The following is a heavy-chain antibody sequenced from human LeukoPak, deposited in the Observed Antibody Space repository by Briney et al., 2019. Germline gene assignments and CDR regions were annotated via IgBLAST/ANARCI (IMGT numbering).Heavy chain of an antibody. V-gene: IGHV4-38-2*02. D-gene: IGHD3-22*01. CDR2: IYHSGST. CDR1: GYSISSGYY. CDR3: ARDGGYDSSGLVVY. Sequence: PSETLSLTCTVSGYSISSGYYWGWIRQPPGKGLEWIGSIYHSGSTYYNPSLKSRVTISVDTSKNQFSLKLSSVTAADTAVYYCARDGGYDSSGLVVYWGQGTLVTVSS. J-gene: IGHJ4*02.